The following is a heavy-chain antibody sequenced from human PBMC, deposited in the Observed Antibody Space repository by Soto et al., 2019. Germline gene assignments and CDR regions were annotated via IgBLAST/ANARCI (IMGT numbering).Heavy chain of an antibody. V-gene: IGHV1-2*04. CDR2: INPNSGGT. D-gene: IGHD3-3*01. Sequence: ASVKVSCKASGYTFTGYYMHWVRQAPGQGLEWMGWINPNSGGTNYAQKFQGWVTMTRDTSISTAYMELSRLRSDDTAVYYCARDYDFWSGYFWFDPWGQGTLVTVSS. CDR1: GYTFTGYY. CDR3: ARDYDFWSGYFWFDP. J-gene: IGHJ5*02.